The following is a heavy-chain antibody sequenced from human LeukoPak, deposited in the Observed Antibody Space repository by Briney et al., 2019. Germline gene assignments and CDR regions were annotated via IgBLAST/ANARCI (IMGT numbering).Heavy chain of an antibody. CDR2: ISGSGGTI. CDR3: ARVGRSIAAAGFGAFDI. D-gene: IGHD6-13*01. V-gene: IGHV3-23*01. CDR1: GFTFSSYA. J-gene: IGHJ3*02. Sequence: GGSLRLSCAASGFTFSSYAMSWVRQAPWKGLEWVSAISGSGGTIFYADSVKARFTLSRDNAKSSLYLQMNSLRAEDTAVYYCARVGRSIAAAGFGAFDIWGQGTRVIVSS.